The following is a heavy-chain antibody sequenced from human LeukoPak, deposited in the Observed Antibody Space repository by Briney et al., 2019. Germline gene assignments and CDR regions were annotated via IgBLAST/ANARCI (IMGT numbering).Heavy chain of an antibody. Sequence: AGGSLRLSCAASGFTFDDYAMHWVRQAPGKGLEWVSSISWNSGSIGYGDSVKGRFTISRDNAKNSLYLQMNSLRAEDTALYYCAKGRFWNDIGDNYYYMDVWGKGTTVTVSS. CDR2: ISWNSGSI. CDR1: GFTFDDYA. V-gene: IGHV3-9*01. CDR3: AKGRFWNDIGDNYYYMDV. J-gene: IGHJ6*03. D-gene: IGHD1-1*01.